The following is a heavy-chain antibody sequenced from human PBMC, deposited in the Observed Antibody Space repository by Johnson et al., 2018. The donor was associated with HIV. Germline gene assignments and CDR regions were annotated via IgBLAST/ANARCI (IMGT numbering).Heavy chain of an antibody. V-gene: IGHV3-20*04. CDR2: VNWDGGST. CDR3: ARADTAMVRGAFEI. J-gene: IGHJ3*02. CDR1: GFTFDDYG. Sequence: VQLVESGGGVVRPGGSLRLSCAASGFTFDDYGMSWVRQAPGKGLEWVSGVNWDGGSTGSADSVKGRFTISRDNAKNSLYLQMNSLRAEDTALYYCARADTAMVRGAFEIWGQGAMVTVSS. D-gene: IGHD5-18*01.